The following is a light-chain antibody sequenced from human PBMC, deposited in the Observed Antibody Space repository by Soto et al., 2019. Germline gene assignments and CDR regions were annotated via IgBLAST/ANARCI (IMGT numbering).Light chain of an antibody. CDR1: NLGSKS. V-gene: IGLV3-21*01. CDR3: QVWDTSDDHHV. Sequence: SYELTQSPSVSVAPGQTATISCGGTNLGSKSVNWYQQKSGQAPVLVMSYDSDRPSGIPERFSGSNSGNTATLTLSRVESGDEADYYCQVWDTSDDHHVFGSGTKLTVL. J-gene: IGLJ1*01. CDR2: YDS.